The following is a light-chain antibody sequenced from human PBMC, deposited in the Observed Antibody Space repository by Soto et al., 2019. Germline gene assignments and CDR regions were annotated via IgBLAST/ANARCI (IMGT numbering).Light chain of an antibody. Sequence: QSVLTQPASVSGSPGQSITISCTGTSSDIGGYNYVSWYQQHPGKAPKLMIYEVSNRPSGVSNRFSGSKSGNTASLTISGLQAEDEADYYCSASTISSTPYVFGTGTKLTVL. CDR1: SSDIGGYNY. V-gene: IGLV2-14*01. J-gene: IGLJ1*01. CDR2: EVS. CDR3: SASTISSTPYV.